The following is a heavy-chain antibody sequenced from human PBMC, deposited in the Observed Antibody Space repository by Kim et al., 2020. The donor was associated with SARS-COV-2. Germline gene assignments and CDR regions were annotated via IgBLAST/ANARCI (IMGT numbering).Heavy chain of an antibody. CDR3: ARGPHYDSWSGYSDYYYGMDV. Sequence: GGSLRLSCSASGFTFNTYGVHWVRQAPGKGLEWVAVIWFDGSDKYYADSVKGRFTISRDNSKDTLYLQMRSLRAEDTAVYYCARGPHYDSWSGYSDYYYGMDVWGQGTTVTVSS. CDR1: GFTFNTYG. V-gene: IGHV3-33*01. J-gene: IGHJ6*02. CDR2: IWFDGSDK. D-gene: IGHD3-3*01.